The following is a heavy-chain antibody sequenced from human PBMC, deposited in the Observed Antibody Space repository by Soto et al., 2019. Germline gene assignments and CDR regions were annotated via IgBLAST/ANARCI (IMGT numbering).Heavy chain of an antibody. J-gene: IGHJ6*02. CDR1: GFTFTSYW. CDR2: IKGDGSEK. CDR3: GRDEVRNGVGV. Sequence: GGSLRLSCVASGFTFTSYWMSWVRQAPGKGLEWVANIKGDGSEKRYVDSVKGRLTISRDNAKNSVYLQMNSLRVEDTALYYCGRDEVRNGVGVWGQGTTVIVSS. V-gene: IGHV3-7*01.